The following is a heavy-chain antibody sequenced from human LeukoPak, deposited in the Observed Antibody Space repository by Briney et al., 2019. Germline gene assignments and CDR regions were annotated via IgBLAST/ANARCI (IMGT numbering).Heavy chain of an antibody. CDR1: GGTFSSYA. Sequence: SVKVSCKASGGTFSSYAISWVRQAPGQGLEWMGGIILIFGTANYAQKFQGRVTITADESTSTAYMELSSLRSEDTAVYYCARPGRPSFTGARDYYYYYMDVWGKGTTVTVSS. V-gene: IGHV1-69*01. CDR2: IILIFGTA. J-gene: IGHJ6*03. D-gene: IGHD3-10*01. CDR3: ARPGRPSFTGARDYYYYYMDV.